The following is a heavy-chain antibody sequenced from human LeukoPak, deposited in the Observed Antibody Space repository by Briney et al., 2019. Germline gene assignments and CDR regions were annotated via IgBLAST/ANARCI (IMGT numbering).Heavy chain of an antibody. V-gene: IGHV3-23*01. CDR3: AKDPGYCSSTSCYPGWFDP. D-gene: IGHD2-2*01. Sequence: PGGSLRLSCAASGFTFSSYAMSWVRQAPGKGLEWVSAISGSGGSTYYADSVKGRFTISRDNSKNTLYLQMNSLRAEDTAVYYCAKDPGYCSSTSCYPGWFDPWGQGTLVTVSS. CDR1: GFTFSSYA. CDR2: ISGSGGST. J-gene: IGHJ5*02.